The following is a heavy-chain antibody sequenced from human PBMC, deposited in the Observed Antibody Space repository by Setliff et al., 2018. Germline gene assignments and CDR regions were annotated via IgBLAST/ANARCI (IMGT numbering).Heavy chain of an antibody. CDR3: ATWRYSSGTG. V-gene: IGHV4-61*09. Sequence: ASETLSLTCTVSGGSISSGSYFWSWIRQPAGKGLEWIGHIYTSGSTDYNPSLRSRVTISVDTSKNQFSLKLSSVTAADTAVYYCATWRYSSGTGWGQGTLVTVSS. J-gene: IGHJ4*02. D-gene: IGHD6-19*01. CDR1: GGSISSGSYF. CDR2: IYTSGST.